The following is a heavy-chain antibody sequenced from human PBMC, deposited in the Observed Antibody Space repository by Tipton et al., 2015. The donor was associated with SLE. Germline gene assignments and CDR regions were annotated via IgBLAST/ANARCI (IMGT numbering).Heavy chain of an antibody. V-gene: IGHV1-18*01. CDR1: GYTFTSYG. D-gene: IGHD3-3*01. Sequence: QLVQSGAEVKKPGASVKVPCKASGYTFTSYGVSWVRQAPGQGLEWMGWIAAYNFKTNYAQRFQGRVTMTADPSTSTAYMELRSLRSDDTAVYYCARILFDYYYYMDVWGKGTTVTVSS. CDR3: ARILFDYYYYMDV. CDR2: IAAYNFKT. J-gene: IGHJ6*03.